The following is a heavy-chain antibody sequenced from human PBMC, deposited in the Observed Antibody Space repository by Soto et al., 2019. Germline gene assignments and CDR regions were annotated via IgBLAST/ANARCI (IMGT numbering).Heavy chain of an antibody. Sequence: ASVKVSCKASGYNLTNSYMHWVRQAPGHGLEWMGIINPNDGQTIYAQKFQGRVTMTRDPSSRTFYLELSGLTSQDTALYFCAKDVEGPPVHYNWFDPWGQGTQVTVSS. CDR1: GYNLTNSY. V-gene: IGHV1-46*01. CDR2: INPNDGQT. J-gene: IGHJ5*02. CDR3: AKDVEGPPVHYNWFDP. D-gene: IGHD6-6*01.